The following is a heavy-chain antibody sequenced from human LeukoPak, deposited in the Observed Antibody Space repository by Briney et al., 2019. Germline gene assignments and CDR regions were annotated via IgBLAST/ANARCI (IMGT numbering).Heavy chain of an antibody. Sequence: EASVKVSCKASGNTISIYNMHWVRQAPGQGLEWMGIINPSGGTSYAQKLQGRITMTRDTSTSTVYMELSSLRSEDTAVYYCAREGVAGTGLDYWGQGTLVTVSS. D-gene: IGHD6-13*01. CDR2: INPSGGT. V-gene: IGHV1-46*01. CDR1: GNTISIYN. J-gene: IGHJ4*02. CDR3: AREGVAGTGLDY.